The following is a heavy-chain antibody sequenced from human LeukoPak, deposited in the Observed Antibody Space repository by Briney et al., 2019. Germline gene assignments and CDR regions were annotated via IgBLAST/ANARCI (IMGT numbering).Heavy chain of an antibody. Sequence: GASVKVSCKASGYTFTSYGISWVRQAPGQGLEWMGWISAYNGNTNYAQKLQGRVTMTTDTSTSTAYMELRSLRSDDTAVYYCARVLITFGGVIVMPYAFDIRGQGTMVTVSS. V-gene: IGHV1-18*01. J-gene: IGHJ3*02. D-gene: IGHD3-16*02. CDR2: ISAYNGNT. CDR1: GYTFTSYG. CDR3: ARVLITFGGVIVMPYAFDI.